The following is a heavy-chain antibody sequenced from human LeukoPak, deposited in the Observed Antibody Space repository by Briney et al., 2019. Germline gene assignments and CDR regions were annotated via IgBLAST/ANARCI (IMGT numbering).Heavy chain of an antibody. CDR3: ARPAGGSGPYFDY. CDR1: GGTFSSYA. CDR2: IIPIFGTA. D-gene: IGHD6-19*01. J-gene: IGHJ4*02. Sequence: SVKVSCKASGGTFSSYAISWVRQAPGQGLEWMGRIIPIFGTANYAQKFQGRVTITTDESTSTAYMELSSLRAEDTAVYYCARPAGGSGPYFDYWGQGALVTVSS. V-gene: IGHV1-69*05.